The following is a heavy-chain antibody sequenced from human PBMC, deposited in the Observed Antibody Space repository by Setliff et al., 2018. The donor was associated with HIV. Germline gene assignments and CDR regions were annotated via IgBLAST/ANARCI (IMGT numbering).Heavy chain of an antibody. V-gene: IGHV3-21*01. CDR1: GFTFSSYS. D-gene: IGHD3-9*01. CDR2: ISSSSTYI. CDR3: ARIGAYESLDYFYPAYFDYWGQGTPYFYYMDV. Sequence: GGSLRLSCSASGFTFSSYSMNWVRQAPGKGLEWVSSISSSSTYIYYADSVKGRFTISRDNAKSSLYLQMNSLRVDDTAFYFCARIGAYESLDYFYPAYFDYWGQGTPYFYYMDVWGKGTTVTVSS. J-gene: IGHJ6*03.